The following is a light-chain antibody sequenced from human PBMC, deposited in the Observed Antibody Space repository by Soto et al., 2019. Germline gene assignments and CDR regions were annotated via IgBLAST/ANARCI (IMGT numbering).Light chain of an antibody. CDR3: QQYNTYPWT. CDR2: DDS. CDR1: QSITDW. J-gene: IGKJ1*01. Sequence: DIQMTQSPSTLSASVGDRVTITCRASQSITDWVAWYQQKPGEAPKLLIYDDSSLERGVPSRFXGSGSGTXXXXXXXXLQPEDFATYYCQQYNTYPWTFGEGTKVEIK. V-gene: IGKV1-5*01.